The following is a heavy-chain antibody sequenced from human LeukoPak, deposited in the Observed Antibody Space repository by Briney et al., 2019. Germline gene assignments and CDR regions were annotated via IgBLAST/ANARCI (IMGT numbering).Heavy chain of an antibody. CDR1: GDSISSSSYY. D-gene: IGHD5-12*01. Sequence: ASETLSLTYTVSGDSISSSSYYWGWIRQPPGKGLEWIGSIYYSGSTYYNPSLKSRVTISVDTSKNQFSLKLSSVTAADTAVYYCARHVLMEGYSGYVVSIPCMDVWGKGTTVTVSS. CDR2: IYYSGST. J-gene: IGHJ6*04. CDR3: ARHVLMEGYSGYVVSIPCMDV. V-gene: IGHV4-39*01.